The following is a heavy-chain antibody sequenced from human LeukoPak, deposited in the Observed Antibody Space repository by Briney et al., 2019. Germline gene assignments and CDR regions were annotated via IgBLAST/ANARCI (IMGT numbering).Heavy chain of an antibody. V-gene: IGHV3-23*01. D-gene: IGHD3/OR15-3a*01. Sequence: GGSLRLSCAASGFTFSSYAMSWVRQAPGKGLEWVSAISGSGGSTYYSDSVQGRFTISRDNSRNALYLQMNSLRSEDTAVYYCARDNGFWTFDYLGQGTLVTVSS. CDR1: GFTFSSYA. CDR3: ARDNGFWTFDY. CDR2: ISGSGGST. J-gene: IGHJ4*02.